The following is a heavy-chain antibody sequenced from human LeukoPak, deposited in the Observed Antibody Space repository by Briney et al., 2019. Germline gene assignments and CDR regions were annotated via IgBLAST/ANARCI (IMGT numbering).Heavy chain of an antibody. D-gene: IGHD1-14*01. CDR3: ARNRRQMKPPGYYYYMDV. CDR2: IIPIFGTV. Sequence: SVKVSCKASGGTFTNYAFSWVRQAPGQGPEWIGGIIPIFGTVNVALTFKDRLTITADKSTTTTYMELSSLTSDDTAVYFCARNRRQMKPPGYYYYMDVWGEGTTVTVSS. J-gene: IGHJ6*03. CDR1: GGTFTNYA. V-gene: IGHV1-69*06.